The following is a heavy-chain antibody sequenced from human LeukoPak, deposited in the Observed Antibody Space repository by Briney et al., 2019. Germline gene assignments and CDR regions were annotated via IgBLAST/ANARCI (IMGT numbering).Heavy chain of an antibody. Sequence: ASVKVSCKASRYTFISYEINWVRQATGQGLEWMGWMNPNSGNTGYAQKFQGRVGMTRNTSISTAYMELSSLRSEDTAVYYCARGGPDFGVIRWFDPWGQGTLVTVSS. D-gene: IGHD3-3*01. CDR2: MNPNSGNT. CDR3: ARGGPDFGVIRWFDP. J-gene: IGHJ5*02. V-gene: IGHV1-8*01. CDR1: RYTFISYE.